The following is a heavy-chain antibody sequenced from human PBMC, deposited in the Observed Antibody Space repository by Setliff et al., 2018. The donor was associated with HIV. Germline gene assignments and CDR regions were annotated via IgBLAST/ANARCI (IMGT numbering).Heavy chain of an antibody. J-gene: IGHJ4*02. CDR3: ARVLSATPPTY. Sequence: GASVKVSCKASGYTFTSYGITWVRQAPGQGLEWMGWISGYNGDTNYAHKFQGRINMTTDTSTSTAYMNLRSLRSDDTAVYYCARVLSATPPTYWGQGTLVTVSS. D-gene: IGHD5-12*01. V-gene: IGHV1-18*01. CDR2: ISGYNGDT. CDR1: GYTFTSYG.